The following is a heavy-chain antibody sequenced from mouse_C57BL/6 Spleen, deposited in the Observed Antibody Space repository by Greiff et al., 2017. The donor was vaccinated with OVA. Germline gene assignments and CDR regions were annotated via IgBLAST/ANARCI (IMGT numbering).Heavy chain of an antibody. CDR2: IDPENGDT. J-gene: IGHJ2*01. CDR3: TTSDYGSSLDY. Sequence: VQLKQSGAELVRPGASVKLSCTASGFNIKDDYMHWVKQRPEQGLEWIGWIDPENGDTEYASKFQGKATITADTSSNTAYLQLSSLTSEDTAVDYCTTSDYGSSLDYWGQGTTLTVSS. D-gene: IGHD1-1*01. CDR1: GFNIKDDY. V-gene: IGHV14-4*01.